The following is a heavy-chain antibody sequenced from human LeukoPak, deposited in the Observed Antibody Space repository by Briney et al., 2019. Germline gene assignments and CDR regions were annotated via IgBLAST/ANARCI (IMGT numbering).Heavy chain of an antibody. CDR3: ATYCSSTSCYSPYYYYGMDV. D-gene: IGHD2-2*01. CDR2: ISAYNGNT. J-gene: IGHJ6*02. CDR1: GYTFTSYG. V-gene: IGHV1-18*01. Sequence: GASVKVSCKASGYTFTSYGISWVRQAPGQGLEWMGWISAYNGNTNYAQKLQGRVTTTTDTSTSTAYMELRSLRSDDTAVYYCATYCSSTSCYSPYYYYGMDVWGQGTTVTVSS.